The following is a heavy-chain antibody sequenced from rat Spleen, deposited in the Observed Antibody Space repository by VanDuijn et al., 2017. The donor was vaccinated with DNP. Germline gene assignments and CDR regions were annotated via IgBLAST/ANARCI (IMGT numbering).Heavy chain of an antibody. CDR3: ARSGFSAMDA. CDR2: INTGSGGT. J-gene: IGHJ4*01. D-gene: IGHD4-4*01. Sequence: QVQLQQSGAELAKPGSSVKISCKASGYTFTSYYISWIKQTTGQGLEYIGCINTGSGGTNYDDKFKGKATLTVDKSSSTAFMQLSSLTTDDSAVYYCARSGFSAMDAWGQGTSVTVSS. CDR1: GYTFTSYY. V-gene: IGHV1-43*01.